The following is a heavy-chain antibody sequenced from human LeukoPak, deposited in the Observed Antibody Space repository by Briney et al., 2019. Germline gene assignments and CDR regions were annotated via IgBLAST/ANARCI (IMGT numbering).Heavy chain of an antibody. D-gene: IGHD3-16*02. CDR1: GFTVSSNY. J-gene: IGHJ4*02. V-gene: IGHV3-53*01. Sequence: GESLKISCAASGFTVSSNYMIWVRQAPGKGLEWVSAIYSGGSTYYADSVKGRFTISRDNSKNTAYLQMNSLRAENTAVYYCASPAVWGELSLRYWGQGTLVTVSS. CDR3: ASPAVWGELSLRY. CDR2: IYSGGST.